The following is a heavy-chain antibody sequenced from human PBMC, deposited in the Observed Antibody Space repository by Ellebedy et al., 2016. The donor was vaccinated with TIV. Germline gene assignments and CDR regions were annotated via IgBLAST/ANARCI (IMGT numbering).Heavy chain of an antibody. Sequence: GGSLRLSXSASGFTFSSYAMSWVRQAPGKGLEWVSAISGSGGSTYYADSVKGRFTISRDNSKNTLYLQMNSLRAEDTAVYYCAKLVNPSPFDYFDYWGQGTLVTVSS. V-gene: IGHV3-23*01. CDR1: GFTFSSYA. D-gene: IGHD3-3*01. CDR2: ISGSGGST. CDR3: AKLVNPSPFDYFDY. J-gene: IGHJ4*02.